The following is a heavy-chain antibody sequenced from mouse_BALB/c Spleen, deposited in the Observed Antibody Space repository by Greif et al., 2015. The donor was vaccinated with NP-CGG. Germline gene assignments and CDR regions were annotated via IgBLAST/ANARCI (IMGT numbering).Heavy chain of an antibody. J-gene: IGHJ4*01. Sequence: QVQLQQSGAELVEPGASVKLSCKASGYTFTSYWMHRVKQRPGQGLEWIGEIDPSDSYTNYNQKFKGKATLTVDKSSSTAYMQLSSLTSEDSAVYYCARKDNRGYAMDYWGQGSSVTVSS. CDR1: GYTFTSYW. D-gene: IGHD1-3*01. CDR3: ARKDNRGYAMDY. V-gene: IGHV1-69*02. CDR2: IDPSDSYT.